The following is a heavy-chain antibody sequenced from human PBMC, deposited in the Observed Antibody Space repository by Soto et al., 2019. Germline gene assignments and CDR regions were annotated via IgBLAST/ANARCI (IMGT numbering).Heavy chain of an antibody. D-gene: IGHD3-22*01. V-gene: IGHV3-30*03. CDR1: GFMFNDYA. CDR2: ISSDGNHQ. J-gene: IGHJ4*02. CDR3: SRGTYYPQSSGLHANY. Sequence: GSLRLSCATSGFMFNDYAMYWVRQAPGQGLEWVAMISSDGNHQFYVDNVRGRFTVSRDNSKNTLNLQMNSLRPEDTAVYYCSRGTYYPQSSGLHANYWGPGTVVTVSS.